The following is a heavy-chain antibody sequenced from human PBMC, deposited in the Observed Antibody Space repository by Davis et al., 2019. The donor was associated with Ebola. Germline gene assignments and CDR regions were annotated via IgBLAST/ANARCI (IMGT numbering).Heavy chain of an antibody. D-gene: IGHD1-7*01. CDR1: GGPIRGFY. CDR2: LFSSGTT. CDR3: ARAAEGWELYLEN. Sequence: PSETLSLTCTVSGGPIRGFYWSWIRQPAGKGLEWIGRLFSSGTTYYNPSLQSRVTMSVDMPKGQFSLTLTSVTAADTAIYYCARAAEGWELYLENWGREPWSPSPQ. V-gene: IGHV4-4*07. J-gene: IGHJ4*02.